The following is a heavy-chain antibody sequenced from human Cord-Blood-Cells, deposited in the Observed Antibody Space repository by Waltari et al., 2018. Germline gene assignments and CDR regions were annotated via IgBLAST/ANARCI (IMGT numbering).Heavy chain of an antibody. CDR1: GFTFSSYA. D-gene: IGHD3-10*01. CDR3: ARGSGSLHAFDI. J-gene: IGHJ3*02. V-gene: IGHV3-64*01. Sequence: EVQLVESGGGLVQPGGSLRLSCAASGFTFSSYAMHWVRQAPGKGLEYVSAISSNGGSTYYANSVKGRFTISRDNSKNTLYLQMGSLRAEDMAVYYCARGSGSLHAFDIWGQGKMVTVSS. CDR2: ISSNGGST.